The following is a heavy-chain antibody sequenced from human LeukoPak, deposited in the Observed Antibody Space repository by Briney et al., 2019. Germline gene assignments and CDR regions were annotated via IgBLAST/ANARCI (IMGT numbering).Heavy chain of an antibody. Sequence: PSETLSLTFTVSGGSISSYYWSWIRQPPGKGLEWIGYIYYSGSTNYNPSLKSRVTISVDTSKNQFSLKLSSVTAADTAVYYCARSRIYCSGGSCYSLSFTYYYYGMDVWGQGTTVTVSS. V-gene: IGHV4-59*01. CDR2: IYYSGST. J-gene: IGHJ6*02. CDR1: GGSISSYY. CDR3: ARSRIYCSGGSCYSLSFTYYYYGMDV. D-gene: IGHD2-15*01.